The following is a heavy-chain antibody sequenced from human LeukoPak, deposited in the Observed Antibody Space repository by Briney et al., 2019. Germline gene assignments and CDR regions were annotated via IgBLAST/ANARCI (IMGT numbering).Heavy chain of an antibody. CDR2: MNPNSGNT. V-gene: IGHV1-8*01. CDR3: ARGQRMAVAGTTHANYYYYYMGV. D-gene: IGHD6-19*01. J-gene: IGHJ6*03. CDR1: GYTFTSYD. Sequence: APVKVSCKASGYTFTSYDINWVRQATGQGLEWMGWMNPNSGNTGYAQKFQGRVTMTRNTSISTAYMELSSLRSEDTAVYYCARGQRMAVAGTTHANYYYYYMGVWGKGTTVTVSS.